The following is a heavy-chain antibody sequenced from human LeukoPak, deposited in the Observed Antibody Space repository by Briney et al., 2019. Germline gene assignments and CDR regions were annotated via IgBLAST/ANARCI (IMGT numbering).Heavy chain of an antibody. CDR2: IIPIFGTA. D-gene: IGHD3-22*01. Sequence: SVKVSYKTSGGTFNNINWVRPAPGQGLEWMGGIIPIFGTATYAQKFQGRVTITTDESTSTAYMELRGLTSEDTAVYYCARQWPKSSGYYLFDYWGQGTLVTVSS. CDR1: GGTFNN. J-gene: IGHJ4*02. CDR3: ARQWPKSSGYYLFDY. V-gene: IGHV1-69*05.